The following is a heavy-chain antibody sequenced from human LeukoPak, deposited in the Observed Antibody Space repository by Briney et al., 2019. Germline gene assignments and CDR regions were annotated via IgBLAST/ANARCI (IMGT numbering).Heavy chain of an antibody. D-gene: IGHD3-22*01. CDR3: ARDGAAWGGGYRAYYYYMDV. CDR2: IYYSGST. J-gene: IGHJ6*03. Sequence: KTSETLSLTCTVSGGSISSYYWSWIRQPPGKGLEWIGYIYYSGSTNYNPSLKSRVTISVDTSKNQFSLKLSSVTAADTAVYYCARDGAAWGGGYRAYYYYMDVWGKGTTVTVSS. CDR1: GGSISSYY. V-gene: IGHV4-59*12.